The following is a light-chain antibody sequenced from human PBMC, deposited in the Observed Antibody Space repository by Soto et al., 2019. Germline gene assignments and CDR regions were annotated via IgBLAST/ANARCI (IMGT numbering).Light chain of an antibody. V-gene: IGKV1-39*01. Sequence: DIQMTQSPSSLSASVGDRVTITCRASQSISSYLNWYQQKPGKAPKLLIYAASSLQGGVPSRFSGSGSGTDFNINISSLQPEDFATYYCQQSYNTPYTFGQGTKLEIK. CDR3: QQSYNTPYT. CDR1: QSISSY. CDR2: AAS. J-gene: IGKJ2*01.